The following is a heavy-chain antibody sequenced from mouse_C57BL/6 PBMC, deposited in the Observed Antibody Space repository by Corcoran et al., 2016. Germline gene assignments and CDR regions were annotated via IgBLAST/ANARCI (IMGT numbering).Heavy chain of an antibody. Sequence: QVQLQQPGAELVRPGTSVMLSCKASGYTFTSYWMHWVKQRPGQGLEWIGVIDPSDSYTNYNQKFKGKATLTVDTSSSTAYMQLSSLTSEDSAVYYCARGDDIDYWGQGTTLTVSS. CDR3: ARGDDIDY. V-gene: IGHV1-59*01. CDR2: IDPSDSYT. J-gene: IGHJ2*01. CDR1: GYTFTSYW. D-gene: IGHD2-3*01.